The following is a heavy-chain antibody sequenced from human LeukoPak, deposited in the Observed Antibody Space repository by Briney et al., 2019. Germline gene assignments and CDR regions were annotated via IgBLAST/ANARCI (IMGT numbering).Heavy chain of an antibody. CDR3: ARRISSGWSNAFDI. J-gene: IGHJ3*02. V-gene: IGHV1-2*02. Sequence: GASVKVSCKTSGYTFTSYDINWVRQATGQGLEWMGWINPNSGGTNYAQKFQGRVTMTRDTSISTAYMELSRLRSDDTAVYYCARRISSGWSNAFDIWGQGTMVTVSS. CDR2: INPNSGGT. D-gene: IGHD6-19*01. CDR1: GYTFTSYD.